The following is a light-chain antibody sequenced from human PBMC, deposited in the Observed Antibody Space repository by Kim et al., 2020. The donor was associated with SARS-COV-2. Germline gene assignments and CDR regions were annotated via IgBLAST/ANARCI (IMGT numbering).Light chain of an antibody. V-gene: IGKV1-5*01. J-gene: IGKJ1*01. CDR2: DAS. Sequence: DIQMTQSPSTLSASVGDRVTITCRASQSTGNCLAWYQQKPGQAPKLLIYDASNLGSGVSSRFSGSGSGTEFTLTINSLQPDDFATYYCQQYNTWTFGEGTKVDIK. CDR3: QQYNTWT. CDR1: QSTGNC.